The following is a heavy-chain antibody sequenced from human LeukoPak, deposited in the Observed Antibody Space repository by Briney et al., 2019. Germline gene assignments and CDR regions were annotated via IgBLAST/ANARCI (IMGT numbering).Heavy chain of an antibody. CDR3: ARRQAAFDV. Sequence: SETLSLTCTVSGVSISSNDYFWGWIRQTPGKGLEWIGSFYYSETTYYNPSLKSRVTISVDASKNQFSLQLTSMTAADTAVYYCARRQAAFDVWGQGTMVTVSS. J-gene: IGHJ3*01. V-gene: IGHV4-39*07. CDR2: FYYSETT. CDR1: GVSISSNDYF.